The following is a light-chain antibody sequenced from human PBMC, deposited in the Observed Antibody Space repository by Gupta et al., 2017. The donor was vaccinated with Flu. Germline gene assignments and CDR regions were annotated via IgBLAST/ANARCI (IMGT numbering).Light chain of an antibody. V-gene: IGLV2-11*01. J-gene: IGLJ3*02. CDR1: SSDCCLFFS. CDR2: PIS. Sequence: VTISGTGTSSDCCLFFSGSRQHTRRDRDWSSDVCSPISKKTNIIRDRFSGSKSGNTASLTISGLQADDEADYYCCSYAGSNTGVFGGGTKLTVL. CDR3: CSYAGSNTGV.